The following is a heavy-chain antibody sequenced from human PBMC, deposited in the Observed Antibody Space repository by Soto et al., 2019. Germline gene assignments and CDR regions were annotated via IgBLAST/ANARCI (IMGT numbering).Heavy chain of an antibody. V-gene: IGHV4-59*01. J-gene: IGHJ4*02. CDR2: IYYSGST. CDR1: GSSISSCY. CDR3: ARETGTTWFDY. Sequence: SETLSLTCTVSGSSISSCYWRWIRQPPGKGLEWIGYIYYSGSTNYNPSLKSRVTISVDTSKNQFSLKLSSVTAADTAVYYCARETGTTWFDYWGQGTLVTVSS. D-gene: IGHD1-1*01.